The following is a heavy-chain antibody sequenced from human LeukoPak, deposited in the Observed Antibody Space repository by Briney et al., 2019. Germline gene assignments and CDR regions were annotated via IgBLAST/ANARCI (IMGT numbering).Heavy chain of an antibody. CDR1: GYTFTSYY. CDR2: INPSGGST. D-gene: IGHD6-19*01. CDR3: AREVGWYDAFDI. J-gene: IGHJ3*02. Sequence: GASVKVSCKASGYTFTSYYIHWVRQAPGQGLEWMGIINPSGGSTTYAQKFQGRVTMTRDMSTSTVYMELSSLRSEDTAVYYCAREVGWYDAFDIWGQGAMVTVSS. V-gene: IGHV1-46*01.